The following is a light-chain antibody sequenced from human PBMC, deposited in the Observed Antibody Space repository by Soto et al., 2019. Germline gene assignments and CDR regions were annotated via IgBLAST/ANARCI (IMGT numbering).Light chain of an antibody. CDR3: QQSYSTPIT. V-gene: IGKV1-6*01. J-gene: IGKJ5*01. Sequence: AIQMTQSPSSLSASVGDRVTISCRASQGIRNDLGWYQQTPGRAPKLLIYSASILQSGVPSRFSGSGSGTDFTLTISSLQPEDFATYYCQQSYSTPITFGQGTRLEIK. CDR2: SAS. CDR1: QGIRND.